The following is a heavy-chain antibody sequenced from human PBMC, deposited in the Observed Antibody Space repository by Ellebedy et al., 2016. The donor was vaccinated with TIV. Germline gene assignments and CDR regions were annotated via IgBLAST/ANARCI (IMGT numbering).Heavy chain of an antibody. CDR1: GYTFTSYG. CDR3: ARYCNSTTCSNWFDP. D-gene: IGHD2-2*01. CDR2: ISAYNGNT. Sequence: AASVQVSCKTSGYTFTSYGISWVLHAPGQGLQWLGWISAYNGNTNYAQMLQGRVTMTTDTFTSTAYMELRSLRSDDTAVYYCARYCNSTTCSNWFDPWGQGTLVTVSS. V-gene: IGHV1-18*04. J-gene: IGHJ5*02.